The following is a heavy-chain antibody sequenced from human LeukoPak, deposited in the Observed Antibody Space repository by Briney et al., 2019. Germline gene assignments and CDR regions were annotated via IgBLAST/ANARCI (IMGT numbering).Heavy chain of an antibody. CDR1: GFTFSSYS. CDR3: ARDLGVVVVAATDY. CDR2: ISSSSSTI. D-gene: IGHD2-15*01. Sequence: PGGSLRLSCAASGFTFSSYSMNWVRQAPGKGLEWVSYISSSSSTIYYADSVKGRFTISRDNAKNSLYLQMNSLRAEDTAVYYCARDLGVVVVAATDYWGQGTLVTVSS. J-gene: IGHJ4*02. V-gene: IGHV3-48*04.